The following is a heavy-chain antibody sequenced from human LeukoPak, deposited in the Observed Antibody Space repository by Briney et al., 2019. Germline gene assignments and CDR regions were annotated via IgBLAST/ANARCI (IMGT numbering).Heavy chain of an antibody. CDR3: ARAPIVVVTAPYTDYYYYYMDV. CDR2: IYTSGST. V-gene: IGHV4-4*07. Sequence: PSETLSLTCTVSGGSISSYYWSWIRQPAGKGLEWIGRIYTSGSTNYNPSLKSRVTMSVDTSKNQFSLKLSSVTAADTAVYYCARAPIVVVTAPYTDYYYYYMDVWGKGTTVTVSS. D-gene: IGHD2-21*02. CDR1: GGSISSYY. J-gene: IGHJ6*03.